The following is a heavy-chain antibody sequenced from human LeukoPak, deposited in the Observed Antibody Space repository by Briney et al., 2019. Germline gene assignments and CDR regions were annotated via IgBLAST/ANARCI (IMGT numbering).Heavy chain of an antibody. D-gene: IGHD3-16*02. CDR2: IIGNGASS. J-gene: IGHJ5*02. CDR1: GFTFSSYC. Sequence: GGSLRLSCVASGFTFSSYCMHWVRQAPGKGPEWVSAIIGNGASSYYADSVKGRFTISRDNSKSTLYLQMNSLRVEDTSIVCAKRVFVGSSCYPLDAWGKGTRVTVSS. V-gene: IGHV3-23*01. CDR3: KRVFVGSSCYPLDA.